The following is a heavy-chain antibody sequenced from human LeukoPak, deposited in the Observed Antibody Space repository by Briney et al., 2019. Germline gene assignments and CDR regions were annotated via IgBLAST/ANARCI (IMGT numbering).Heavy chain of an antibody. CDR1: GFTFISNA. CDR3: AKGGLKTIFGVAITESFDY. CDR2: ISGSGDRT. J-gene: IGHJ4*02. Sequence: GGSLRLSCEASGFTFISNAMSWIRQAPGKGLEWVSYISGSGDRTYYADSVKGRVTISRDNSKNTLYLQTNSLRVEDTAVYYCAKGGLKTIFGVAITESFDYWGQGTLATVSS. V-gene: IGHV3-23*01. D-gene: IGHD3-3*01.